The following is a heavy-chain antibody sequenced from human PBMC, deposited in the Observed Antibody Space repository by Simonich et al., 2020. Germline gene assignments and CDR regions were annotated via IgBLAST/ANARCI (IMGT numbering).Heavy chain of an antibody. J-gene: IGHJ3*02. CDR1: EFTFSSYA. Sequence: GGGLLQPGGSLRPSCAASEFTFSSYALSWVRQAQGKGLEGGSAISGSGGSTYYADSVKGRFTISRDNSKNTLYLQMNSLRAEDTAVYYCAKDLGERITMIVVVIDAFDIWGQGTMVTVSS. CDR2: ISGSGGST. CDR3: AKDLGERITMIVVVIDAFDI. D-gene: IGHD3-22*01. V-gene: IGHV3-23*01.